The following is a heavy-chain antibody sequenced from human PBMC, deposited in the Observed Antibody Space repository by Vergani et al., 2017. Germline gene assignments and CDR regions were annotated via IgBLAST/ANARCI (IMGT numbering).Heavy chain of an antibody. CDR3: AKVRSGSKGYYYYMDV. V-gene: IGHV3-23*01. J-gene: IGHJ6*03. Sequence: EVQLLESGGGLVQPGGSLRLSCAASGFTFSSYAMSWVRQAPGKVLEWVSAISGSGGSTYYADSGKGRFTISRDNSKNTLYLQMNSLSAEDTAVYYCAKVRSGSKGYYYYMDVWGKGTTVTVSS. CDR2: ISGSGGST. D-gene: IGHD1-26*01. CDR1: GFTFSSYA.